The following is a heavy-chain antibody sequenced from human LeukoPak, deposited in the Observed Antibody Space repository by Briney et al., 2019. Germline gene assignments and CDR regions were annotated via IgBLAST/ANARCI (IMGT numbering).Heavy chain of an antibody. J-gene: IGHJ4*02. V-gene: IGHV4-34*01. CDR1: GGSFSGYY. CDR2: INHSGGT. Sequence: SETLSLTCAVYGGSFSGYYWSWIRQPPGKGLEWIGEINHSGGTNYNPSLKSRVTISVDTSKNQFSLKLSSVTAADTAVYYCARGEVLYYFDYWGQGTLVTVSS. CDR3: ARGEVLYYFDY.